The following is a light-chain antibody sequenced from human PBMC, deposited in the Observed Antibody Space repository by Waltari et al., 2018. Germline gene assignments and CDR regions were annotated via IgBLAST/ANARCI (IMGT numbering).Light chain of an antibody. CDR3: SSFTSSSTRV. J-gene: IGLJ3*02. V-gene: IGLV2-14*03. CDR2: DVS. Sequence: QSALTQPASVSGSPGQSLTISCPGTSTDVGGHNYVTWYQQHPGKAPKLMIYDVSNRPSGVSNRFSGSKSGNTASLTISGLQAEDEADYYCSSFTSSSTRVFGGGTKLTVL. CDR1: STDVGGHNY.